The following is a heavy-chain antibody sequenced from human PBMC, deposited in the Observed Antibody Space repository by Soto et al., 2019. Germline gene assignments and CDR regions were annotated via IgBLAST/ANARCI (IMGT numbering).Heavy chain of an antibody. CDR3: ARDSRFLEWLLADLIWFDP. CDR2: ISAYNGNT. Sequence: ASVKVSCKASGYTFTSYGISWVRQAPGQGPEWMGWISAYNGNTNYAQKLQGRVTMTTDTSTSTAYMELRGLRSDDTAVYYCARDSRFLEWLLADLIWFDPWGQGTLVTVSS. J-gene: IGHJ5*02. D-gene: IGHD3-3*01. CDR1: GYTFTSYG. V-gene: IGHV1-18*01.